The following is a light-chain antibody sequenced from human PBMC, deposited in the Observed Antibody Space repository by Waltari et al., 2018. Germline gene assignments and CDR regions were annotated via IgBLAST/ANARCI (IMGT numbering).Light chain of an antibody. V-gene: IGKV2-30*01. CDR1: QSLVNMTNGNTY. J-gene: IGKJ2*01. CDR3: MQGTRWPYT. Sequence: DVVLTQSPLSLPVTLGQPASISCKSRQSLVNMTNGNTYLNWFQQRPGQSPRHLIYKVSNRESGVPDRISGSGSGTNFTLEISRVEAEDVAIYYCMQGTRWPYTFGQGTKLEIK. CDR2: KVS.